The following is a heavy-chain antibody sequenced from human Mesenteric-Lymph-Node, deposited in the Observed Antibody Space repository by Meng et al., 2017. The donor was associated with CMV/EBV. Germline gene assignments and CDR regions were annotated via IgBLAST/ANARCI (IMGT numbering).Heavy chain of an antibody. V-gene: IGHV4-34*01. J-gene: IGHJ4*02. D-gene: IGHD6-13*01. Sequence: SQTLSLTCAVYGGSFSGYYWSWIRQPPGKGLEWIGEINHSGSTNYNPSLKSRVTISVDTSKNQFSLKLSSVTAADTAVYYCVTGYSSNYYVYWGQGTLVTAPQ. CDR2: INHSGST. CDR3: VTGYSSNYYVY. CDR1: GGSFSGYY.